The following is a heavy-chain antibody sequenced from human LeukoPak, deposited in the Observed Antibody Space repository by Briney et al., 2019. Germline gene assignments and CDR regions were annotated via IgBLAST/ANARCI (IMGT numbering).Heavy chain of an antibody. CDR3: ARDYYGSETHIDY. J-gene: IGHJ4*02. V-gene: IGHV3-33*01. Sequence: GRSLRLSCAASGFTFSNYGMHWVRQAPGKGLEWVAVIWYDGSNQYYADSVKDRFTISRDNSKNTLYLQMNSLRAEDTAVYYCARDYYGSETHIDYWGQGTLVTVSS. D-gene: IGHD3-10*01. CDR2: IWYDGSNQ. CDR1: GFTFSNYG.